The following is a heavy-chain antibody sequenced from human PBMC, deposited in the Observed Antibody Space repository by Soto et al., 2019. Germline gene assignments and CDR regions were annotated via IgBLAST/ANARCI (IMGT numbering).Heavy chain of an antibody. CDR3: ARAGSGSYYPYYYYGMDV. J-gene: IGHJ6*02. Sequence: ASVKVSCKASGGTFSSYAISWVRQAPGQGLEWMGGIIPIFGTANYAQKFQGRVTITADKSTSTAYMELSSLRSEDTAVYYCARAGSGSYYPYYYYGMDVWGQGTTVTVSS. V-gene: IGHV1-69*06. CDR2: IIPIFGTA. CDR1: GGTFSSYA. D-gene: IGHD1-26*01.